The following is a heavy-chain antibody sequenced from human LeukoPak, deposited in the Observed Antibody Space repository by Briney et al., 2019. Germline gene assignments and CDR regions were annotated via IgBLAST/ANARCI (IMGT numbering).Heavy chain of an antibody. CDR2: ISSDGSYK. CDR3: ARDRLHYGEYEKTFDY. CDR1: GFTFSSHA. D-gene: IGHD4-17*01. J-gene: IGHJ4*02. Sequence: GRALRLSCAASGFTFSSHALHWVRQAPGKGLEGVAVISSDGSYKYYADSVKGRFTISRDNSKNTLYLQMNSLIPEDTAVYYCARDRLHYGEYEKTFDYWGQGTLVTVSS. V-gene: IGHV3-30*04.